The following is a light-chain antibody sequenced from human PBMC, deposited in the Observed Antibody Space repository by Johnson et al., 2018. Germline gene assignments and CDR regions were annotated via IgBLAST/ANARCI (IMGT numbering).Light chain of an antibody. V-gene: IGLV1-51*02. CDR3: GTWDSSLSAGNV. J-gene: IGLJ1*01. CDR2: ENN. CDR1: SSNIGNNY. Sequence: QSVLTQPPSVSAAPGQKVTISSSGSSSNIGNNYVSWYQQLPGTAPKLLIYENNKRTSGIPDRFSGSKSGTSATLGITGLQTGDEADYYCGTWDSSLSAGNVFGTGTKVTVL.